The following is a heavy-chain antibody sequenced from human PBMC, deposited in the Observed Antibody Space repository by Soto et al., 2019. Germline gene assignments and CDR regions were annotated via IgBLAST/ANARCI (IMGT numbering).Heavy chain of an antibody. Sequence: QFQLVQSGAEVKKPGASVKLSCKTSGYTFTSYGISWVRQAPGQGLEWMGWIRAYNGNTNYAQKFQGRVTMTTDTTTSTVYTELTSLGSDDTAVYYCARGLYYVTPWGQGTLVTVSS. J-gene: IGHJ5*02. D-gene: IGHD3-10*02. V-gene: IGHV1-18*01. CDR1: GYTFTSYG. CDR3: ARGLYYVTP. CDR2: IRAYNGNT.